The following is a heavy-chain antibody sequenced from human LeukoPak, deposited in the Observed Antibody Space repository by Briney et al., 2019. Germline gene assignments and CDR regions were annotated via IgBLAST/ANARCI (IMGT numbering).Heavy chain of an antibody. CDR2: FDPESGET. Sequence: ASVKVSCKVSGYTLTELFIHWLRQIPGKGLEWLAGFDPESGETFYEQKFQGRVTMTEDTSTDAAYMELSNLRSEDTALYYCATERPDLLIPLAPFDSWGQGTLVTVSS. CDR1: GYTLTELF. D-gene: IGHD1-14*01. J-gene: IGHJ4*02. V-gene: IGHV1-24*01. CDR3: ATERPDLLIPLAPFDS.